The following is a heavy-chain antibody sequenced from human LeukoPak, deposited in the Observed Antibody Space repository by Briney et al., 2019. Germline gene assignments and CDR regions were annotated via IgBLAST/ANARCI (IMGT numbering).Heavy chain of an antibody. CDR2: INSDGSST. V-gene: IGHV3-74*01. CDR1: GFTFSSYW. J-gene: IGHJ4*02. Sequence: GGSLRLSCAASGFTFSSYWMHWVRQAPGKGLVWVSRINSDGSSTSYADSVKGRFTISRDNAKNTLHLQMNSLRAEDTAVYYCARVGSSLLYFDYWGQGTLVTVSS. D-gene: IGHD6-6*01. CDR3: ARVGSSLLYFDY.